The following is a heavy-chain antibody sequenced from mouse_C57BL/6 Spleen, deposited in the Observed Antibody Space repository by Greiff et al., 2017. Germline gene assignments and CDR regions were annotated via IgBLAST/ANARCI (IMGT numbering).Heavy chain of an antibody. V-gene: IGHV1-61*01. D-gene: IGHD2-4*01. J-gene: IGHJ4*01. CDR2: IYPSDSET. Sequence: VQLQQPGAELVRPGSSVKLSCKASGYTFTSYWMDWVKQRPGQGLEWIGNIYPSDSETHYNQKFKDKATLTVDKSSSTAYMQLSSLTSEDSAVYYGARGGLRRVHYYAMDYWGQGTSVTVSS. CDR3: ARGGLRRVHYYAMDY. CDR1: GYTFTSYW.